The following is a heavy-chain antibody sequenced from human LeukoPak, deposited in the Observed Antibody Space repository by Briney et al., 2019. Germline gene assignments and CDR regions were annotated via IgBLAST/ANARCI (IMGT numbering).Heavy chain of an antibody. CDR1: GGSISSYY. Sequence: SETLSLTCTVSGGSISSYYWSWIRQPAGKGLEWIGRIYTSGSTNYNPSLKSRVTMSVDTSKNQFSLKLTSVTAADTAVYYCARHVGIHLWSLYFDYWGQGSLVTVSS. CDR2: IYTSGST. CDR3: ARHVGIHLWSLYFDY. D-gene: IGHD5-18*01. V-gene: IGHV4-4*07. J-gene: IGHJ4*02.